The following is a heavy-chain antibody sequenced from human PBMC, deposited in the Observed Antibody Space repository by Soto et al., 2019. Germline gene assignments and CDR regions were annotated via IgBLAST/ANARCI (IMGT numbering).Heavy chain of an antibody. D-gene: IGHD6-13*01. CDR2: IYYSERTSYNSGSA. V-gene: IGHV4-39*07. Sequence: PSETLSLTCTVSGDSMTSSSYYWGWIRQPPGKGLEWIGSIYYSERTSYNSGSAYYSPSLKSRVTMSVDTSKKRISLKLSSVTAADTAVYYCARGTVAGVDYGMDVWGQGTTVTVSS. J-gene: IGHJ6*02. CDR1: GDSMTSSSYY. CDR3: ARGTVAGVDYGMDV.